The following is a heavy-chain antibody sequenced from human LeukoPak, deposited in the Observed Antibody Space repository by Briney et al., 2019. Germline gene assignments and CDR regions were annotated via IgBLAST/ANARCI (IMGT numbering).Heavy chain of an antibody. CDR3: AKRVINNPFDN. CDR2: ISNDGTT. Sequence: GGSLRLSCAASGFSFNDCTMNWVRQAPGKGLEWVAVISNDGTTYYIDSVKGRFAISRDNSKNTLYLQMNGLRAEDTAVYFCAKRVINNPFDNWGQGTLVTVSS. V-gene: IGHV3-23*01. D-gene: IGHD2/OR15-2a*01. J-gene: IGHJ4*02. CDR1: GFSFNDCT.